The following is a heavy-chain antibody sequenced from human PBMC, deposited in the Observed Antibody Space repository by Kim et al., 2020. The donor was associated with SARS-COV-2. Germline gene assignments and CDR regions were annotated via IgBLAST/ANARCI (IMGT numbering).Heavy chain of an antibody. J-gene: IGHJ4*02. Sequence: GGSLRLSCAASGFSFSSHWMTWVRQAPGQGLEWVANINPDGSAIQYVDSVKGRFIISRDNARNSLHLQLNSLRVDDTAVYYCARGDWGDSGGGYWGQGALVTLFS. V-gene: IGHV3-7*01. CDR1: GFSFSSHW. D-gene: IGHD2-21*02. CDR3: ARGDWGDSGGGY. CDR2: INPDGSAI.